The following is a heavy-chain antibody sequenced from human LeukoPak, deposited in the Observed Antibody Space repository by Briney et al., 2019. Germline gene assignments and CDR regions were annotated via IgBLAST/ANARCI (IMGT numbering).Heavy chain of an antibody. D-gene: IGHD4-17*01. J-gene: IGHJ4*02. CDR1: GGSISSYY. CDR3: ARARRSVTLKFDY. CDR2: INHSGST. Sequence: SETLSLTCTVSGGSISSYYWSWIRQPAGKGLEWIGEINHSGSTNYNPSLKSRVTISVDTSKNQFSLKLSSVTAADTAVYYCARARRSVTLKFDYWGQGTLVTVSS. V-gene: IGHV4-34*01.